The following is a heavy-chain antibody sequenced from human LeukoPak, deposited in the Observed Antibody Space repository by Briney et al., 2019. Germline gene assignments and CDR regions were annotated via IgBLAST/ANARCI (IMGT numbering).Heavy chain of an antibody. Sequence: SETLSLTCTVSGGSISSGGYYWSWIRQPPGKGLEWIGHIYHSGSTYYNPSLKSRVTISIDTSQKQFSLRLSSVTAADTAVYYCASGGYCGNTHCYPNRFHPWGQGTLVTVSS. V-gene: IGHV4-30-2*02. D-gene: IGHD2-2*01. CDR1: GGSISSGGYY. CDR3: ASGGYCGNTHCYPNRFHP. J-gene: IGHJ5*02. CDR2: IYHSGST.